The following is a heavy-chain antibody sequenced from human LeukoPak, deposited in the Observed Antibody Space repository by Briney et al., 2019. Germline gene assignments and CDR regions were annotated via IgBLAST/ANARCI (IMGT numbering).Heavy chain of an antibody. CDR1: GGTFSSYA. D-gene: IGHD2-21*01. V-gene: IGHV1-69*13. Sequence: VASVKISCKASGGTFSSYAISWVRQAPGQGLEWMGGIIPIFGTANYAQKFQGRVTITADESTSTAYMELSSLRSEDTAVYYCAREVGCSSASCYPYCGGDCHTSGAFDIWGQGTMVTVSS. CDR2: IIPIFGTA. J-gene: IGHJ3*02. CDR3: AREVGCSSASCYPYCGGDCHTSGAFDI.